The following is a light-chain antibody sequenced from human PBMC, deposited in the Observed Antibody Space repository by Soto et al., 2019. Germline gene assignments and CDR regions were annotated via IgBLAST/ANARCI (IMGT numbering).Light chain of an antibody. CDR1: QSVSSNY. CDR3: LQYSGITLT. V-gene: IGKV3-20*01. CDR2: GAS. J-gene: IGKJ4*01. Sequence: EVVLTQSPGTLSLSPGERVTLSCRASQSVSSNYLAWYQHKPGQAPRLLIFGASNRATGIPDTFSGSGSGTDFTLTISGLEPQDFAVYFFLQYSGITLTLGGGTKLDI.